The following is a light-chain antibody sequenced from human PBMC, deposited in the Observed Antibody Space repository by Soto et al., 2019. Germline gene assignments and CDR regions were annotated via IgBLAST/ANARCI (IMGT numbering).Light chain of an antibody. J-gene: IGKJ1*01. CDR3: QQYNDAPWT. CDR2: VAS. Sequence: DIQMTQSPSSLSASVGDRVTITCRASQCISNYLAWYQQKPGKVPKLLIYVASTLQSGVPSRFSGSGSGTDFTLTISSLQPEDVATYYCQQYNDAPWTFGPGTKVEIK. V-gene: IGKV1-27*01. CDR1: QCISNY.